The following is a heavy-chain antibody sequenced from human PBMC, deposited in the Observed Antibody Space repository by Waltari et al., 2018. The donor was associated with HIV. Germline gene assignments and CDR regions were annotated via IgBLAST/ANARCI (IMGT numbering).Heavy chain of an antibody. V-gene: IGHV1-46*01. CDR2: INPSDSWT. CDR1: GYSFTKFN. D-gene: IGHD3-10*01. J-gene: IGHJ5*02. Sequence: GRLVQSGAEVQKHGASVRVSCQAYGYSFTKFNIQWRRQARGQGREWMGIINPSDSWTKYAQKFQGRVTMIRDTSTRTVYMELRSLESADTAVYYCAKDAESLDYMGNNWFDPWGQGTLVTVSS. CDR3: AKDAESLDYMGNNWFDP.